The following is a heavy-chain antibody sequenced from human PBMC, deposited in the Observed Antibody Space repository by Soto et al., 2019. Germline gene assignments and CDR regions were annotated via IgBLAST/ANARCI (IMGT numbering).Heavy chain of an antibody. D-gene: IGHD2-21*02. V-gene: IGHV1-46*03. CDR3: ARGRHVVVVTAAFDY. Sequence: QVQLVQSGAEVKKPGASVKVSCKASGNTFSNYYIHWVRQAPGQGLEWMGTINPSGGHTTYAQKFLGRVTMTRDTSTSTLYMELTSLRSEDTAVYYCARGRHVVVVTAAFDYWGQGTLVTVSS. J-gene: IGHJ4*02. CDR2: INPSGGHT. CDR1: GNTFSNYY.